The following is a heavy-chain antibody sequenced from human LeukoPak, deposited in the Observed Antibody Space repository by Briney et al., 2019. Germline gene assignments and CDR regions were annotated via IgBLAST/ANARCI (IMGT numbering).Heavy chain of an antibody. V-gene: IGHV3-21*01. J-gene: IGHJ5*02. CDR3: ARDGYSSGWSGDNWFDP. Sequence: GRSLRLSCAAYGFTFSSYSMSWVRQAPGKGLEWVSSISISSSYIYYADSVKGRLTISRDNAKNSLYLQMNSLRAEDTAVYYCARDGYSSGWSGDNWFDPWGQGTLVTVSS. D-gene: IGHD6-19*01. CDR1: GFTFSSYS. CDR2: ISISSSYI.